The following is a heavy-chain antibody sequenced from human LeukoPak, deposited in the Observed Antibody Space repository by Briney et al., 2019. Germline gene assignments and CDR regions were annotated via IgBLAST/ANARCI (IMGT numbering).Heavy chain of an antibody. V-gene: IGHV1-18*01. CDR3: ARVGTGGYYDSSGYRRGYYYYYMDV. CDR2: ISAYNGNT. J-gene: IGHJ6*03. Sequence: GSSVKVSCKASGGTFSSYAISWVRQAPGQGLEWMGWISAYNGNTNYAQKLQGRVTMTTDTSTSTAYMELRSLRSDDTAVYYCARVGTGGYYDSSGYRRGYYYYYMDVWGKGTTVTVSS. D-gene: IGHD3-22*01. CDR1: GGTFSSYA.